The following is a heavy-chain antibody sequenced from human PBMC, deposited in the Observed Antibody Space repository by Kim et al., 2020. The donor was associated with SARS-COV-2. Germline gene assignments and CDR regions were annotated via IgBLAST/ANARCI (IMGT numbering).Heavy chain of an antibody. Sequence: GGSLRLSCVASGFIFSYDAMTWVRQAPGKGLEWISYINGDGDTTYYADSVKGRFTISRDNARNSVYLQMSSLRAEDTAVYYCVRFSGRSTFYYWGQGALVTVSS. V-gene: IGHV3-48*03. CDR3: VRFSGRSTFYY. CDR1: GFIFSYDA. CDR2: INGDGDTT. J-gene: IGHJ4*02. D-gene: IGHD1-26*01.